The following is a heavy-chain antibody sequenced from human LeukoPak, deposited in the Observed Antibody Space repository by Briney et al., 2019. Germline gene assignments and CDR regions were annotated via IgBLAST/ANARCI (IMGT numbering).Heavy chain of an antibody. CDR1: GDSISSSSHS. J-gene: IGHJ4*02. Sequence: SETVSLTCSVSGDSISSSSHSWGWIRQPPGKGLEWIGTIYYSGNTYYNPSLKSRVTISADTSKNHFSLTLTSVAAADTAIYYCARSGFGTTNIYSYFAYWGQGTLVTASS. CDR3: ARSGFGTTNIYSYFAY. CDR2: IYYSGNT. D-gene: IGHD1-7*01. V-gene: IGHV4-39*07.